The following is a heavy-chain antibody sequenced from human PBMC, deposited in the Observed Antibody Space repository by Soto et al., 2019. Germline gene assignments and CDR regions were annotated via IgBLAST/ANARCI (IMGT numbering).Heavy chain of an antibody. Sequence: QVQLVQSGAEVKKPGASVKVSCKASGYTFTSYDINWVRQATGQGLEWMGWMNPNSGNTGYAQKFQGRVTMTRNTSISTAYMELSSLRSEDTAVYYCARNPVVVASKHSTEDAFDIWGQGTMVTVSS. D-gene: IGHD2-15*01. J-gene: IGHJ3*02. V-gene: IGHV1-8*01. CDR1: GYTFTSYD. CDR2: MNPNSGNT. CDR3: ARNPVVVASKHSTEDAFDI.